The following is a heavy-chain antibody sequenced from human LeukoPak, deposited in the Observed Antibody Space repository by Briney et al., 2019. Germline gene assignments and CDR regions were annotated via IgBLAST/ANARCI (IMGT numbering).Heavy chain of an antibody. V-gene: IGHV3-23*01. J-gene: IGHJ4*02. CDR1: GFTFSSYG. CDR2: ISGSGGST. D-gene: IGHD1-14*01. CDR3: AKDFASTGY. Sequence: GGSLRLSCAASGFTFSSYGMSRVRRAPGKGLEWVSAISGSGGSTYYADSVKGRFTISRDNSKNTLYLQMNSLRAEDTAVYYCAKDFASTGYWGQGTLVTVSS.